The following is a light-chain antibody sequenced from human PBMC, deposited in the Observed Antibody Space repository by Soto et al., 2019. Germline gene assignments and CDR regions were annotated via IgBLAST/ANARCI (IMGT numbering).Light chain of an antibody. J-gene: IGKJ1*01. CDR2: GAS. Sequence: EIVLTQSPGTLSLSPGEGATLSCRASQSISSSYLARYQHNRGQAPRLLIYGASTRAAGTPDRFSGSGSGTDFTLTISRLEPEDFAVYYCQQYGSSRWTFGQGTKVEIK. CDR3: QQYGSSRWT. V-gene: IGKV3-20*01. CDR1: QSISSSY.